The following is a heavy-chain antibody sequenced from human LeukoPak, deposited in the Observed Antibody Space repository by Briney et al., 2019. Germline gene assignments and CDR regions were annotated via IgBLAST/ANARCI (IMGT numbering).Heavy chain of an antibody. CDR3: AKLFYGDYGDGGDY. V-gene: IGHV3-23*01. Sequence: GGSLRLSCAASGFTFSSYAMSWVRQAPEKGLEWVSAISGSGGSTYYADSVKGRFTISRDNSKNTLYLQMNSLRAEDTAVYYCAKLFYGDYGDGGDYWGQRTLVTVSS. CDR1: GFTFSSYA. CDR2: ISGSGGST. J-gene: IGHJ4*02. D-gene: IGHD4-17*01.